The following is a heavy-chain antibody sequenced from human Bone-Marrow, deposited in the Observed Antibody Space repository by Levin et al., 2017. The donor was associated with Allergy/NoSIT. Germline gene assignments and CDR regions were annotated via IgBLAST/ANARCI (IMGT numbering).Heavy chain of an antibody. J-gene: IGHJ4*02. Sequence: HGESLKISCAASGFIFTNYEMHWVRQAPGKGLEWVAYIGSSRNIVYYADSVKGRFTISRDIAKDSLFLQMHSLRGEDTAVYYCARASRGVGATDFDYWGQGTLVTVSS. CDR3: ARASRGVGATDFDY. CDR2: IGSSRNIV. D-gene: IGHD1-26*01. V-gene: IGHV3-48*03. CDR1: GFIFTNYE.